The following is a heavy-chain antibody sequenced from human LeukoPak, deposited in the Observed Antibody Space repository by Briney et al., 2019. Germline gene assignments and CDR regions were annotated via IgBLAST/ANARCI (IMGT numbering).Heavy chain of an antibody. CDR2: INPNSGGT. Sequence: GASVKVSCKASGYTFTGYYMHWVRQAPGQGLEWMGWINPNSGGTNYAQKFQGRATMTRDTSISTAYMELSRLRSDDTAVYYCARGYSSGTYYGMDVWGQGTTVTVSS. J-gene: IGHJ6*02. CDR1: GYTFTGYY. D-gene: IGHD6-19*01. CDR3: ARGYSSGTYYGMDV. V-gene: IGHV1-2*02.